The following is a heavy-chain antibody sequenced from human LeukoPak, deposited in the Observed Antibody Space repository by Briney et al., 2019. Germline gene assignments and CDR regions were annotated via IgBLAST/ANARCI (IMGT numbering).Heavy chain of an antibody. CDR3: AGGNILTGYCFDF. CDR2: IHYTGAT. CDR1: GGSITGYY. D-gene: IGHD3-9*01. J-gene: IGHJ4*02. Sequence: SETLSLTCAVYGGSITGYYWSWIRQTPGRGLEWVGEIHYTGATSYNPSLKSRATISTDTSKNQFSLRLSSVTAADTAVYYCAGGNILTGYCFDFWGQGALVTVSS. V-gene: IGHV4-34*01.